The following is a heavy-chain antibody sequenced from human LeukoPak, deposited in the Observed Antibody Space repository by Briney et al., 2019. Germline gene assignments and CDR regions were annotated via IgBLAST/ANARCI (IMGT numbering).Heavy chain of an antibody. D-gene: IGHD3-10*01. J-gene: IGHJ4*02. V-gene: IGHV4-34*01. CDR3: ARGQGGAPPTYYYGSGSYETPPQPPLDY. CDR2: INHSGST. Sequence: PSETLSLTCAVYGGSFSGYYWSWIRQPPGKGLEWVGEINHSGSTNYNPSLKSRVTISVDTSKNQFSLKLSSVTAADTAVYYCARGQGGAPPTYYYGSGSYETPPQPPLDYWGQGTLVTVSS. CDR1: GGSFSGYY.